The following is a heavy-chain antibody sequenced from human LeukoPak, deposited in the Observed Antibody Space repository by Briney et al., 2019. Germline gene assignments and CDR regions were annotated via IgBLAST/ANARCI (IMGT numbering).Heavy chain of an antibody. CDR1: EFSVSSNY. D-gene: IGHD6-19*01. J-gene: IGHJ4*02. Sequence: GGSLRLPCAVSEFSVSSNYMNWVRQAPGKGLEWVSVIYSGGATYYADSVRGQFTISRDNSKNMVSLQMTSLGAEDTAVYYCARGRFSGPDDYWGQGTLVTVSS. CDR3: ARGRFSGPDDY. V-gene: IGHV3-53*01. CDR2: IYSGGAT.